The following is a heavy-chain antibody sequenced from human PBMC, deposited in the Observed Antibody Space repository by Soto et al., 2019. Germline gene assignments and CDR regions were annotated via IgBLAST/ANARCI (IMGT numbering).Heavy chain of an antibody. CDR2: LYTFGIP. CDR3: ERSFNDWTTQFDY. D-gene: IGHD3-9*01. V-gene: IGHV3-53*01. Sequence: GGSLRLSWSSSGFSVTDHYMTCVLHAPGKGLDWVSVLYTFGIPYYGDSVKGRFTISKDSATITLELELNSLKVGDKASYFCERSFNDWTTQFDYWSEGTLGTVSS. CDR1: GFSVTDHY. J-gene: IGHJ4*02.